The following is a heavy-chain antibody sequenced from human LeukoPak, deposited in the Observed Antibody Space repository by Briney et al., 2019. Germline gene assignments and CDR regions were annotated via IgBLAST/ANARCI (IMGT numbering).Heavy chain of an antibody. J-gene: IGHJ4*02. D-gene: IGHD5-18*01. CDR3: ARSGVAMFDY. V-gene: IGHV4-59*01. CDR1: GGSISSYY. CDR2: IYYSGST. Sequence: PSETLSLTCTVSGGSISSYYWSWIRQSPGKGLEWIGYIYYSGSTNYNPSLKSRVTISVDTSKNQFSLKLSSVTAADTAVYYCARSGVAMFDYWGQGTLVTVSS.